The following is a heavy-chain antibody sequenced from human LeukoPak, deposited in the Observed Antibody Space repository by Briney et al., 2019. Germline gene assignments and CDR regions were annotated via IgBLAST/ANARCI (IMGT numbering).Heavy chain of an antibody. Sequence: SETLSLTCTVSGGSINGYYWSWIRQSPGKGLESLGYIYYTGSTNYNPSLKSRVTMSVDTSRNQFFLRLSSVTAADTAVYYCARGFDSSGYYSLLGYWGQGTLVTVSS. D-gene: IGHD3-22*01. V-gene: IGHV4-59*01. CDR3: ARGFDSSGYYSLLGY. CDR1: GGSINGYY. J-gene: IGHJ4*02. CDR2: IYYTGST.